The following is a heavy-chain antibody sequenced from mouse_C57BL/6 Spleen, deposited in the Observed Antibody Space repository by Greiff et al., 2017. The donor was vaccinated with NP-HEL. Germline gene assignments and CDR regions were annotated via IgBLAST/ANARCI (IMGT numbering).Heavy chain of an antibody. D-gene: IGHD2-4*01. Sequence: VQLQQSGPELVKPGASVKISCKASGYAFSSSWMNWVKQRPGKGLEWIGRIYPGDGDTNYNGKFKGKATLTADKSSSPAYMQLSSLTSEESAVYFCARAGGYDYDGGFDYWGQGTTLTVSS. CDR2: IYPGDGDT. J-gene: IGHJ2*01. V-gene: IGHV1-82*01. CDR1: GYAFSSSW. CDR3: ARAGGYDYDGGFDY.